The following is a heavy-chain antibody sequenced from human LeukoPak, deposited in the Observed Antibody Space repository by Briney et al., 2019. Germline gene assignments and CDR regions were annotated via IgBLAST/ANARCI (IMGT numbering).Heavy chain of an antibody. D-gene: IGHD5-18*01. CDR3: ARGARGYSYVHFDY. V-gene: IGHV1-69*13. J-gene: IGHJ4*02. CDR1: GYTFTSYG. CDR2: IIPIFGTA. Sequence: ASVKVSCKASGYTFTSYGISWVRQAPGQGLEWMGGIIPIFGTANYAQKFQGRVTITADESTSTAYMELSSLRSEDTAVYYCARGARGYSYVHFDYWGQGTLVTVSS.